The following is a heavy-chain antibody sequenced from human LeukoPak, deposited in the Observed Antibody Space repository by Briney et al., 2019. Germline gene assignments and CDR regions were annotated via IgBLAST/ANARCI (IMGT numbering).Heavy chain of an antibody. CDR1: GFTFSSYG. V-gene: IGHV3-33*01. CDR2: IWYDGNNK. CDR3: ARQHCSGGDCYFFD. D-gene: IGHD2-15*01. J-gene: IGHJ4*02. Sequence: GGSLRLSCAASGFTFSSYGMHWVRQAPGRGLEWVALIWYDGNNKYYADSVKGRFTISRDNSKNTLYLQLSSLRAEDTAVYYCARQHCSGGDCYFFDWGQGTLVTVSS.